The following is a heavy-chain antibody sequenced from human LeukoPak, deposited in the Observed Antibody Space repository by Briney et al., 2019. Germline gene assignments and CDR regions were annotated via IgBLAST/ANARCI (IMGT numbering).Heavy chain of an antibody. J-gene: IGHJ3*02. CDR3: ARERRSMTTDAFDI. CDR1: GFTFSSYA. Sequence: PGGSLRLSCAASGFTFSSYAMHWVRQAPGKGLEGVAVISYDGSDKYYADSVKGRFTISRDNSKNTLYLQMNSLRAEDTAVYYCARERRSMTTDAFDIWGQGTMVTVSS. D-gene: IGHD1-1*01. CDR2: ISYDGSDK. V-gene: IGHV3-30-3*01.